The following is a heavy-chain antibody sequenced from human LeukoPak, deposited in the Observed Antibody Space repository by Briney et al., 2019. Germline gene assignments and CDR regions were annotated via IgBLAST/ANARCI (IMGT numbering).Heavy chain of an antibody. Sequence: SETLSLTCTASGGSISSNYWSWIRQPPGKGLEWIGYIYYSGSTNYNPSLKSRVTISVDTSKNQFSLKLSSVTAADTAVYYCARGALRYFDWLKKDYYYMDVWGKGTTVTISS. CDR3: ARGALRYFDWLKKDYYYMDV. J-gene: IGHJ6*03. D-gene: IGHD3-9*01. CDR2: IYYSGST. CDR1: GGSISSNY. V-gene: IGHV4-59*01.